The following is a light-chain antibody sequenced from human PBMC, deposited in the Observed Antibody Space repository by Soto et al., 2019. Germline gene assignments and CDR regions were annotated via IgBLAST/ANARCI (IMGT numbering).Light chain of an antibody. V-gene: IGKV1-5*01. CDR3: LQYNGYYRT. CDR1: QTISTW. CDR2: DAS. Sequence: IHVTHSPPTLSASVLYRVTITFLASQTISTWMAWYQQKPGKAPKLLVYDASTLQSGVASRFSGSGSGTTFTLTISSLQSDDFATYYCLQYNGYYRTFGQGTKVDI. J-gene: IGKJ1*01.